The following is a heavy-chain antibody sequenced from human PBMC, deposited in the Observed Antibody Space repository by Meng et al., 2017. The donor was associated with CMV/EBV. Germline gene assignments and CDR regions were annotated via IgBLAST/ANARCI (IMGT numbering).Heavy chain of an antibody. V-gene: IGHV3-15*01. J-gene: IGHJ4*02. CDR3: TTGVGYCSSTSCWPVAY. CDR1: GFTFSNAW. CDR2: IKSKTDGGTT. Sequence: GGSLRLSCAASGFTFSNAWMSWVRQAPGKGLEWVGRIKSKTDGGTTDYAAPVKGRFTISRDDSKNTLYLQMNSLKTEDTAVYYCTTGVGYCSSTSCWPVAYWGQGTLVTVSS. D-gene: IGHD2-2*01.